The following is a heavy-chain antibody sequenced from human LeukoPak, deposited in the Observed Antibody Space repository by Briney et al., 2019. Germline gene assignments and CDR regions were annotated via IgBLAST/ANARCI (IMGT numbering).Heavy chain of an antibody. Sequence: PGGSLRLSCAASGFTVYDYNMHWVRQVPGKGLEWVSHITWDGVSTYYADSVKGRFTISRDNSKNSLYLQMNSLRAEDSALYYCAKDEWFIYRADFILDYWGQGTLVTVSS. CDR3: AKDEWFIYRADFILDY. V-gene: IGHV3-43*01. CDR1: GFTVYDYN. D-gene: IGHD3-3*01. CDR2: ITWDGVST. J-gene: IGHJ4*02.